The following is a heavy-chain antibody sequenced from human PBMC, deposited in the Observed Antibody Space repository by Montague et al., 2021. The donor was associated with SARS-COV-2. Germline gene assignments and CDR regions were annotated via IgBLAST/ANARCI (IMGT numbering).Heavy chain of an antibody. J-gene: IGHJ4*02. CDR1: GDSVAETRRR. D-gene: IGHD6-19*01. CDR3: ASGWTLFD. CDR2: TCLKKKRHT. Sequence: CAISGDSVAETRRRSEEHTPAPSHSFNSYAVTCLKKKRHTDYAVSVEGRLAIDADTSKNQFSLQLHSVTPEDSAVYYCASGWTLFDWGQGTLVTVSS. V-gene: IGHV6-1*01.